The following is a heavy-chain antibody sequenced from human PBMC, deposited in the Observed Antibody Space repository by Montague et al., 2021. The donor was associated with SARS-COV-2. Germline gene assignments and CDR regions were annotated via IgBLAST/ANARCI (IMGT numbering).Heavy chain of an antibody. J-gene: IGHJ5*02. D-gene: IGHD3-22*01. CDR3: VRVSYYYDRNVQPLGWFDP. CDR2: IYHSGYT. CDR1: GFPISSGNH. V-gene: IGHV4-38-2*02. Sequence: SETLSLTCSVTGFPISSGNHWGWIRQSPGKGPEWIGSIYHSGYTSYNPSLRSRVTISGDTSKNQSSLRLSSVTAADTAVYYCVRVSYYYDRNVQPLGWFDPWGQGSLVTVSS.